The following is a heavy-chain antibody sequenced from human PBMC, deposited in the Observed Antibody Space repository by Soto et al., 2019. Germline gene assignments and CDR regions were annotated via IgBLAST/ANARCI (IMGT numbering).Heavy chain of an antibody. CDR2: IYYSGST. CDR1: GGSISSGGYY. J-gene: IGHJ4*02. D-gene: IGHD6-6*01. V-gene: IGHV4-31*03. Sequence: SETLSLTCTVSGGSISSGGYYWSWIRQHPGKGLEWIGYIYYSGSTYYNPSLKSRVTISVDTSKNQFSLKLSSVTAADTAVYYCARDAQESPYSSSSGVDYWGQGTLVTVSS. CDR3: ARDAQESPYSSSSGVDY.